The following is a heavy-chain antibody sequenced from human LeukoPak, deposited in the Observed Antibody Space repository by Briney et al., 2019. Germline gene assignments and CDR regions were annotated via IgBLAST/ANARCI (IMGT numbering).Heavy chain of an antibody. Sequence: GGALKVSCAASGFTFSGSAMHWLRQASGKGLEWVGRIRSKANYYATPNAASVKCRYTIYKDDSKNTAYLQMNSLKTEDTAVYYCTRRGSGSYLVDYWGQGTLVTVSS. CDR1: GFTFSGSA. V-gene: IGHV3-73*01. CDR3: TRRGSGSYLVDY. D-gene: IGHD1-26*01. J-gene: IGHJ4*02. CDR2: IRSKANYYAT.